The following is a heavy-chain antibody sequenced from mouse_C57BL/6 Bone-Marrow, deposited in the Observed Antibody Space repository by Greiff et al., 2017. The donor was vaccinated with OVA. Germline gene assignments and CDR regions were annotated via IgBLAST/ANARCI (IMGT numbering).Heavy chain of an antibody. CDR3: ARFDYHSMDY. CDR2: IDPSDSYT. D-gene: IGHD2-4*01. CDR1: GYTFTSYW. J-gene: IGHJ4*01. V-gene: IGHV1-69*01. Sequence: QVQLQQPGAELVMPGASVKLSCKASGYTFTSYWMHWVKQRPGQGLEWIGEIDPSDSYTNYNQKFKGKSTLTVDKSSSTAYMQLSSLTSEDSAVYYCARFDYHSMDYRGQGTSVTVSS.